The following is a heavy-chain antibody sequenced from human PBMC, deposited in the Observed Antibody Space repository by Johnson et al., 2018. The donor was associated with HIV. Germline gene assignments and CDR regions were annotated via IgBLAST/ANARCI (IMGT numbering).Heavy chain of an antibody. CDR2: IWYDGNNK. J-gene: IGHJ3*02. CDR3: AKSPAKDHGGNSGAFDI. D-gene: IGHD4-23*01. Sequence: QVQLVESGGGVVQPGRSLRLSCAASGFTFSSYGMHWVRQAPGKGLQWVAVIWYDGNNKYYADSVKGRFTISRDNSKNTLYLQMNSLRAEDTAVYYCAKSPAKDHGGNSGAFDIWGQGTMVTVSS. V-gene: IGHV3-33*06. CDR1: GFTFSSYG.